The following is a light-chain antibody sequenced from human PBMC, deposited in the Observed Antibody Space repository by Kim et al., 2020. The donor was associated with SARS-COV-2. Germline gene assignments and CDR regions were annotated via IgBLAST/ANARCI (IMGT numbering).Light chain of an antibody. V-gene: IGKV4-1*01. J-gene: IGKJ4*01. Sequence: ATINCKCSRSILYSFNNKNYLAWFQQKQGQPPKLLINWASTRESGVPDRCSGSGSGTDFTLTISSLQAEGGAVLYCKQFYGTPLTFGGGTKVDIK. CDR1: RSILYSFNNKNY. CDR3: KQFYGTPLT. CDR2: WAS.